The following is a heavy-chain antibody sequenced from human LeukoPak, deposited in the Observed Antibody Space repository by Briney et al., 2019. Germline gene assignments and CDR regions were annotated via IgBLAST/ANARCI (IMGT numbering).Heavy chain of an antibody. D-gene: IGHD3-10*01. V-gene: IGHV3-23*01. CDR2: ISDSGATT. CDR3: ARGVYAMDV. Sequence: GGSLRLSCAASGFIFKQYVISWVRQAPGKGLKWVSAISDSGATTYYADSVRGRFTISSDDSKNMLYLQMSSLRVEDTAVFYCARGVYAMDVWGQGTTVTVS. CDR1: GFIFKQYV. J-gene: IGHJ6*02.